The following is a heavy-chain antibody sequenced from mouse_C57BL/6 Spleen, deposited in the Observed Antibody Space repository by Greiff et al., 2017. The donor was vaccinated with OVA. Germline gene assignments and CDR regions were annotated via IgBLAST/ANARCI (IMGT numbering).Heavy chain of an antibody. CDR2: INPYNGGT. J-gene: IGHJ4*01. CDR3: ARSQFITTVVAGEDYAMDY. D-gene: IGHD1-1*01. Sequence: EVKVVESGPVLVKPGASVKMSCKASGYTFTDYYMNWVKQSHGKSLEWIGVINPYNGGTSYNQKFKGKATLTVDKSSSTAYMELNSLTSEDSAVYYCARSQFITTVVAGEDYAMDYWGQGTSVTVSS. CDR1: GYTFTDYY. V-gene: IGHV1-19*01.